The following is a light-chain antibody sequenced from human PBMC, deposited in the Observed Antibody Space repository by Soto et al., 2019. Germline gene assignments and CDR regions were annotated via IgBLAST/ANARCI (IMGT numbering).Light chain of an antibody. Sequence: QSVLTQAASVSGSPGQSITISCTGTSSDVGSYNLVSWYQQHPGKAPTVLIYEGTKRPSGVSSRFSGSKSGNTASLTISGLQTEDEADYYCYSFAGSTTFSYVFGPGTKVTVL. CDR3: YSFAGSTTFSYV. CDR1: SSDVGSYNL. V-gene: IGLV2-23*03. J-gene: IGLJ1*01. CDR2: EGT.